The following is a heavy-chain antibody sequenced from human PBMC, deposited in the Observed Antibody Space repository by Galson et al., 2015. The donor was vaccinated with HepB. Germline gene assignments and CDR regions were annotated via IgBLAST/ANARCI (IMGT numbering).Heavy chain of an antibody. V-gene: IGHV3-30*18. Sequence: SLRLSCAASGFTFSRNGMHWVRQAPGKGLEWVAVISYDGSNKYYADSVKGRFSISRDNTKNILYLQMNSLRIDDTAVYLCTKDVGYSGSDYYYGLDVWGQGTTVTVSS. CDR3: TKDVGYSGSDYYYGLDV. CDR2: ISYDGSNK. D-gene: IGHD5-12*01. J-gene: IGHJ6*02. CDR1: GFTFSRNG.